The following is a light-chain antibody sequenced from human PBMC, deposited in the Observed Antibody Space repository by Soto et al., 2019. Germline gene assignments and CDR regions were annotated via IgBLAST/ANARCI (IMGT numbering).Light chain of an antibody. CDR2: GDN. CDR3: AAWDGSLNNVL. V-gene: IGLV1-44*01. J-gene: IGLJ2*01. Sequence: VLTQPPSASGTPGQRVTLSCSGSGSSIGTNTVNWYRQLPGTAPKLLIYGDNQRPSGVPDRFSGSKSGTSASLAISGLQSEDEAEYYCAAWDGSLNNVLFGGGTKVTVL. CDR1: GSSIGTNT.